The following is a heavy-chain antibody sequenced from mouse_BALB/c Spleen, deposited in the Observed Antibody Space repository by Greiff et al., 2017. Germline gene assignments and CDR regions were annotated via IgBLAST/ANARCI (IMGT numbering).Heavy chain of an antibody. Sequence: QVQLQQPGAELVRPGASVKLSCKASGYTFTSYWINWVKQRPGQGLEWIGNIYPSDSYTNYNQKFKDKATLTVDKSSSTAYMQLSSPTSEDSAVYYCTRAVQQYYFDYWGQGTTLTVSS. CDR2: IYPSDSYT. V-gene: IGHV1-69*02. CDR1: GYTFTSYW. CDR3: TRAVQQYYFDY. J-gene: IGHJ2*01.